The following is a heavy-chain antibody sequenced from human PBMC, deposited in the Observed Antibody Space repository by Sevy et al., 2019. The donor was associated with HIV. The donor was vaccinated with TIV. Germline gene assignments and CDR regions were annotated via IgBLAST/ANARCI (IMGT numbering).Heavy chain of an antibody. D-gene: IGHD3-3*01. CDR2: IIPIFGTA. Sequence: ASVKVSCKASGGTFSSYAISWVRQAPGQGLEWMGGIIPIFGTANYAQKFQGRVTITADESTSTAYMELSSLRSEDTAVYYCASNDYDFWSGYPPYYYYGMDVLGQGTTVTVSS. J-gene: IGHJ6*02. V-gene: IGHV1-69*13. CDR3: ASNDYDFWSGYPPYYYYGMDV. CDR1: GGTFSSYA.